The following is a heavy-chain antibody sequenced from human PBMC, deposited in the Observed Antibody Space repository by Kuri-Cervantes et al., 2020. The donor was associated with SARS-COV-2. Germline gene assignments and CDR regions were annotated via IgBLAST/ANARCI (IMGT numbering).Heavy chain of an antibody. CDR2: IYSSGNT. J-gene: IGHJ4*02. CDR3: ARGRGYHDSSGYYFDS. CDR1: GGSISGDTYY. D-gene: IGHD3-22*01. Sequence: SETLSLTCTVSGGSISGDTYYWSWVRQPAGKGPGWIGRIYSSGNTNYNPSLKSRDTISEDTSKNQFSLKLTSVAAADTAVYFCARGRGYHDSSGYYFDSWGQGTLVTVSS. V-gene: IGHV4-61*02.